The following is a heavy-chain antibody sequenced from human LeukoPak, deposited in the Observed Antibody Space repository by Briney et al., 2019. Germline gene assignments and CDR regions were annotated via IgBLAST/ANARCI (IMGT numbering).Heavy chain of an antibody. V-gene: IGHV3-23*01. D-gene: IGHD2-21*01. J-gene: IGHJ3*02. Sequence: GGSLRLSCAASGFSFSSYAMGWVRQAPGKGLEWVSTITSRSDQIWNVDSVRGRFTISRDNSKNTPYLQMNSLRAEDTALYYCVRDRRFPDDVFDIWGQGTMVTVSS. CDR2: ITSRSDQI. CDR1: GFSFSSYA. CDR3: VRDRRFPDDVFDI.